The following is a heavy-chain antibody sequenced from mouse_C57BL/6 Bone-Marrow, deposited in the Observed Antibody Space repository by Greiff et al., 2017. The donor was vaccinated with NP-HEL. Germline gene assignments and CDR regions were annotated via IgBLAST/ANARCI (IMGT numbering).Heavy chain of an antibody. CDR3: ASDESYYYGSTWFAY. Sequence: EVMLVESGGGLVKPGGSLKLSCAASGFTFSSYAMSWVRQTPEKRLEWVATISDGGSYTYYPDNVKGRFTISRDTAKNNLYLQMSHLKSEDTAMYYCASDESYYYGSTWFAYWGQGTLVTVSA. V-gene: IGHV5-4*03. CDR1: GFTFSSYA. CDR2: ISDGGSYT. J-gene: IGHJ3*01. D-gene: IGHD1-1*01.